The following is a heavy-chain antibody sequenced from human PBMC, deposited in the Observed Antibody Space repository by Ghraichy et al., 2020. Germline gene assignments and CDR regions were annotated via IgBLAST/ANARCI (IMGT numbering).Heavy chain of an antibody. CDR3: AKDQPYYDSSGYYIGPDAFDI. Sequence: GGSLRLSCAASGFTFSSYAMSWVRQAPGKGLEWVSAISGSGGSTYYADSVKGRFTISRDNSKNTLYLQMNSLRAEDTAVYYCAKDQPYYDSSGYYIGPDAFDIWGQGTMVTVSS. V-gene: IGHV3-23*01. D-gene: IGHD3-22*01. J-gene: IGHJ3*02. CDR1: GFTFSSYA. CDR2: ISGSGGST.